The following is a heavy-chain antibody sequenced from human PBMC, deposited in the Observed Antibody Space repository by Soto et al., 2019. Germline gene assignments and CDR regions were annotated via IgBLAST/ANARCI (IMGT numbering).Heavy chain of an antibody. J-gene: IGHJ6*02. CDR2: ISYDGSNK. CDR3: AKDLIVVVPAATPGVYYYYGMDV. D-gene: IGHD2-2*01. Sequence: QVQLVESGGGVVQPGRSLRLSCAASGFTFSSYGMHWVRQAPGKGLEWVAVISYDGSNKYYADSVMGRFTISRDNSKNTLYLQMNSLRAEDTAVYYCAKDLIVVVPAATPGVYYYYGMDVWGQGTTVTVSS. CDR1: GFTFSSYG. V-gene: IGHV3-30*18.